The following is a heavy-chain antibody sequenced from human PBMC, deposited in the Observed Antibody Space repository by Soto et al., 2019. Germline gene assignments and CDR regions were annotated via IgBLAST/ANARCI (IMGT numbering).Heavy chain of an antibody. CDR3: ARLNGYCISTNCHGYYGMDV. J-gene: IGHJ6*02. D-gene: IGHD2-2*03. CDR2: IYYSGNT. CDR1: GYSISSSNW. V-gene: IGHV4-28*01. Sequence: PSETLSLTCAVSGYSISSSNWWGWIRQPPGKGLEWIGYIYYSGNTYYNPSLLSRVTISVDTSKNEFSLRLSSVTAADTAVYYCARLNGYCISTNCHGYYGMDVWGQGTTVTVS.